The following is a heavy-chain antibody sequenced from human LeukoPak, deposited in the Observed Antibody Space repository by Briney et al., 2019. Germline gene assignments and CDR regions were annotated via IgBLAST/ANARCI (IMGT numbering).Heavy chain of an antibody. CDR3: ARGPSGYHNT. V-gene: IGHV3-21*01. CDR2: ISSRSSYI. J-gene: IGHJ4*02. Sequence: KSGGSLRLSCAASGFTFSTYTMNWVRQAPGKGLEWVSSISSRSSYIYYADSVKGRFTISRDNAKNSLYLQMNSLRAEDTAVYYCARGPSGYHNTGGQGTLVTVSS. CDR1: GFTFSTYT. D-gene: IGHD5-12*01.